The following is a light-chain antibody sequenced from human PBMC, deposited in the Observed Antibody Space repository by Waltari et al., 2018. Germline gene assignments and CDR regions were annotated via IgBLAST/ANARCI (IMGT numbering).Light chain of an antibody. CDR3: QTWNGGLVL. Sequence: QPLLTQAPSVSASLGASVKLTCTLSSGHISHAISWHLQQHGKAPRYIMSLNSAGSHIMGDGIPDRFSGSTSGAERFLTISNLQSEDEADYFCQTWNGGLVLFGGGTRLTVL. J-gene: IGLJ7*01. CDR1: SGHISHA. CDR2: LNSAGSH. V-gene: IGLV4-69*01.